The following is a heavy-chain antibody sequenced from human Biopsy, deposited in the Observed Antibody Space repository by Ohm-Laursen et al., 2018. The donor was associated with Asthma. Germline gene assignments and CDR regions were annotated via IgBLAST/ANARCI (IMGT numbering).Heavy chain of an antibody. CDR1: GASITSSAYY. J-gene: IGHJ4*02. V-gene: IGHV4-39*01. CDR2: MYYGETT. Sequence: SETLSLTCTVSGASITSSAYYWGWIRQPPGKGLEWIGSMYYGETTYYSPSLKSRVTISEATTKNQFSLILRSVTAADTAVYYWARHDHRWDTYADFWGQGTLVTVSS. CDR3: ARHDHRWDTYADF. D-gene: IGHD2-2*01.